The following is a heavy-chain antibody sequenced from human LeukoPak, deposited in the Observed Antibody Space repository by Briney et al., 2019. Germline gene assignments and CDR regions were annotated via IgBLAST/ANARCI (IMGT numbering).Heavy chain of an antibody. CDR3: LRGDSRDF. V-gene: IGHV3-21*06. CDR2: TNSGGTTT. J-gene: IGHJ4*02. D-gene: IGHD3-22*01. Sequence: GGSLRLSCAACGFAFSSYTMNWARQAPGKGLEWVASTNSGGTTTHYAFSVKGRFTISRDNAQNVLYLQMNGLRGDDAAVYYCLRGDSRDFWGQGTLVTVSS. CDR1: GFAFSSYT.